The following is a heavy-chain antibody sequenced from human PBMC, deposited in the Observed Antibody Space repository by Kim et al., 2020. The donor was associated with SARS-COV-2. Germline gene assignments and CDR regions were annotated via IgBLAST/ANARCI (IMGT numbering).Heavy chain of an antibody. D-gene: IGHD3-22*01. CDR1: GGSISSSSYY. CDR3: ASYDSSGYHIDY. J-gene: IGHJ4*02. CDR2: IYYSGST. V-gene: IGHV4-39*01. Sequence: SETLSLTCTVSGGSISSSSYYWGWIRQPPGKGLEWIGSIYYSGSTYYNPSLKSRVTISVDTSKNQFSLKLSSVTAADTAVYYCASYDSSGYHIDYWGQGTLVTVSS.